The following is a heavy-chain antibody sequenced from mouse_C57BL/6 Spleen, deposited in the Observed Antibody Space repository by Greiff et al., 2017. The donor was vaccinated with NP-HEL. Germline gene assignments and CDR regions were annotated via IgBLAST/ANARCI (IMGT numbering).Heavy chain of an antibody. V-gene: IGHV1-81*01. J-gene: IGHJ3*01. CDR3: ARGDLITTVVAERFAY. D-gene: IGHD1-1*01. Sequence: QVQVQQSGAELARPGASVKLSCKASGYTFTSYGISWVKQRTGQGLEWIGEIYPRSGNTYYNEKFKGKATLTADKSSSTAYMELRSLTSEDSAVYFCARGDLITTVVAERFAYWGQGTLVTVST. CDR1: GYTFTSYG. CDR2: IYPRSGNT.